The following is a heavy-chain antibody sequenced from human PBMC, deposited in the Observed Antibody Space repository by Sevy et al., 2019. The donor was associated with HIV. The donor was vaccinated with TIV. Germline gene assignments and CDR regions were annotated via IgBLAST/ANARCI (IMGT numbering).Heavy chain of an antibody. J-gene: IGHJ3*01. CDR3: AGGRYDSSGSFDAFDV. CDR2: IFGNGDVS. V-gene: IGHV3-23*01. Sequence: GGSLRLSCAASGFTFNNYAMNWVRQAPGKGLEWVSTIFGNGDVSLSFGNGDVRYYADSVRDRFTISGDSSKNTLYLQMSSLRAEETALYYCAGGRYDSSGSFDAFDVWGQGTMVTVSS. D-gene: IGHD3-22*01. CDR1: GFTFNNYA.